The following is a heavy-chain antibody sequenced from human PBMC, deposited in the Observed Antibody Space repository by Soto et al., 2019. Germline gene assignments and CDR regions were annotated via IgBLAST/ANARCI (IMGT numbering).Heavy chain of an antibody. V-gene: IGHV3-30*18. J-gene: IGHJ4*02. CDR2: ISYDGSNK. Sequence: GGSLRLSCAASGFTFSSYGMHWVRQAPGKGLEWVAVISYDGSNKYYADSVKGRFTISRDNSKNTLYLQMNSLRAEDTAVYYCAKDRDSSGYYWYYFDYWGQGTLVTVSS. CDR1: GFTFSSYG. CDR3: AKDRDSSGYYWYYFDY. D-gene: IGHD3-22*01.